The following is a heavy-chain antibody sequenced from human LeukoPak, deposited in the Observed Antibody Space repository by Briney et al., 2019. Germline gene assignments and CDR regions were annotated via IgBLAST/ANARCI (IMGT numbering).Heavy chain of an antibody. Sequence: GGSLRLSCAASGFTSSSYGMHWVRQAPGKGLEWVAVISYDGSNKYYADSVKGRFTISRDNSKNTLYLQMNSLRAEDTAVYYCASFDYGAFDYWGQGTLVTVSS. CDR1: GFTSSSYG. D-gene: IGHD4-17*01. CDR3: ASFDYGAFDY. CDR2: ISYDGSNK. V-gene: IGHV3-30*03. J-gene: IGHJ4*02.